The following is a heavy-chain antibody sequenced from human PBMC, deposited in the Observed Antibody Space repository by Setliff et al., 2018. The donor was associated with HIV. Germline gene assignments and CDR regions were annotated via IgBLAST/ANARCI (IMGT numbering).Heavy chain of an antibody. V-gene: IGHV4-4*07. CDR1: GGSISSYY. J-gene: IGHJ6*03. CDR2: IYASGRT. CDR3: AREIQFSATTYYYYYMDD. D-gene: IGHD5-18*01. Sequence: PSETLSLTCTVSGGSISSYYWSWIRQPAGKGLEWIGRIYASGRTNYNPSLKSRVTLSVDTSKNQFSLKVTSVTAADTAVYYCAREIQFSATTYYYYYMDDWGRGTTVTV.